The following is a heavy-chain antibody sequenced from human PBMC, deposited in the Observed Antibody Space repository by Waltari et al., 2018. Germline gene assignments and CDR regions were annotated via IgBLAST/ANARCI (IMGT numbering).Heavy chain of an antibody. Sequence: QVQLVQSGAEVKKPGASVKVSCKASGYTFTSYDINWVRQATGQGLEWMGWMNPNSGNTGYAQKFQGRVTMTRNTSISTAYMELSSLRSDDTAVYYCARGRRITMVRGVIIGPFGYWGQGTLVTVSS. J-gene: IGHJ4*02. V-gene: IGHV1-8*01. D-gene: IGHD3-10*01. CDR2: MNPNSGNT. CDR1: GYTFTSYD. CDR3: ARGRRITMVRGVIIGPFGY.